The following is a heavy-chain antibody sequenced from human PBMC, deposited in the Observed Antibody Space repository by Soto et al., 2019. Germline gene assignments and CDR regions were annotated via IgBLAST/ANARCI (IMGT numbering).Heavy chain of an antibody. CDR2: INQDGSEK. J-gene: IGHJ5*02. CDR3: ASPPTNLDYGDDNWFDP. CDR1: GFTFSRYW. Sequence: SLRLSCAASGFTFSRYWMSWVRQAPGKGLEWVANINQDGSEKYYVDSVKGRFTISRDNAKNLLFLQMNSLRVEDTAVYYCASPPTNLDYGDDNWFDPWGQGSLVTVSS. V-gene: IGHV3-7*01. D-gene: IGHD4-17*01.